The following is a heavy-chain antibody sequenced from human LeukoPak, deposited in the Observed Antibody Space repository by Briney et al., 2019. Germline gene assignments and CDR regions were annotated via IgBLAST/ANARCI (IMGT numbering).Heavy chain of an antibody. CDR2: ISSGGSTI. CDR3: ARGRVGTTTPFDY. J-gene: IGHJ4*02. Sequence: GGSLRLSCAASGFTFSNYEMNWVRQAPGEGLEWVSYISSGGSTIYYADSVKGRSTISRDNAKNSLFLQMNSLRAEDTAVYYCARGRVGTTTPFDYWGQGTLVTVSS. CDR1: GFTFSNYE. D-gene: IGHD1-26*01. V-gene: IGHV3-48*03.